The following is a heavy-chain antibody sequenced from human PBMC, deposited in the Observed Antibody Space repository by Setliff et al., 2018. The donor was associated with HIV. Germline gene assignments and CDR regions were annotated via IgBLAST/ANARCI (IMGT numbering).Heavy chain of an antibody. CDR1: GGTFSSYV. D-gene: IGHD6-13*01. V-gene: IGHV1-69*13. Sequence: GASVKVSCKSSGGTFSSYVISWVRQAPGQGREWMGGIIPSFGTANYAKKFQGRVTITADESTLTAYMELSSPRSDDRAVYYCASDFSGQQLGGGWFDPWGQGTLVTVSS. J-gene: IGHJ5*02. CDR3: ASDFSGQQLGGGWFDP. CDR2: IIPSFGTA.